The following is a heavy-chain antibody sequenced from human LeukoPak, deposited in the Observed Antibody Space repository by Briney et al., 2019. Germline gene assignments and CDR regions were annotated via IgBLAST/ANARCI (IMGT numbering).Heavy chain of an antibody. CDR3: ARGGNWNDVVY. V-gene: IGHV3-21*01. Sequence: GGSLRLSCAASGFTFSSYSMNWVRQAPGKGLEWVSSISSSGSYIYYADSVKGRFTISRDNAKNSLYLQMNSLRAEDTAVYYCARGGNWNDVVYWGQGTLVTVSS. CDR2: ISSSGSYI. D-gene: IGHD1-1*01. CDR1: GFTFSSYS. J-gene: IGHJ4*02.